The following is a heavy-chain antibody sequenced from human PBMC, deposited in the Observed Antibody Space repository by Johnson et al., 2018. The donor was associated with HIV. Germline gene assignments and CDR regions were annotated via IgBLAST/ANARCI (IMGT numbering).Heavy chain of an antibody. J-gene: IGHJ3*02. CDR3: AKDPNGYCGGDCLSPGAFDI. Sequence: VQLVESGGGLVQPGGSLRLSCAASGFTFSDHYMDWVRQAPGTGLEWVANIKQDGSEKYYVDSVKGRFTISRDNAKNSLYLQMNSLRAEDTAVYYCAKDPNGYCGGDCLSPGAFDIWGQGTMVTVSS. CDR1: GFTFSDHY. V-gene: IGHV3-7*03. CDR2: IKQDGSEK. D-gene: IGHD2-21*01.